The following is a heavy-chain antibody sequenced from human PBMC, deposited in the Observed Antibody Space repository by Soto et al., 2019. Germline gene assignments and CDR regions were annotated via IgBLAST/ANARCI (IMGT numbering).Heavy chain of an antibody. J-gene: IGHJ5*02. CDR2: ISGSGGST. CDR3: ANGLRDYGAYNWFDH. CDR1: GFTFSSYA. D-gene: IGHD4-17*01. Sequence: GGSLRLSCAASGFTFSSYAMSWVRQAPGKGLEWVSAISGSGGSTYYAESVKGRFTISRDKCENTLYLQMNSLRAEDTAVYYCANGLRDYGAYNWFDHWGQGTLVTVSS. V-gene: IGHV3-23*01.